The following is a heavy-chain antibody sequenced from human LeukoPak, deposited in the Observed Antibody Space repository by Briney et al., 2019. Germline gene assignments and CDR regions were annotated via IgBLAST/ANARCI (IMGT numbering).Heavy chain of an antibody. V-gene: IGHV3-7*03. Sequence: GGSLRLSCAASGFTFSSYWMSWVRQAPGKGLEGVANIKQDGSEKDYVDSVKGRFTISRDNAKNSLYLQMNSLRAEDTAVYYCAKSSPSLYYYDSSGSDYWGQGTLVTVSS. CDR1: GFTFSSYW. CDR3: AKSSPSLYYYDSSGSDY. J-gene: IGHJ4*02. D-gene: IGHD3-22*01. CDR2: IKQDGSEK.